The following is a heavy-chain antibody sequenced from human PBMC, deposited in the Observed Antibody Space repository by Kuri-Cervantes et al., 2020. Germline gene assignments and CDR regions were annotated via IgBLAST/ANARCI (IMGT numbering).Heavy chain of an antibody. CDR2: INPSGGST. Sequence: ASVKVSCKASGYTFTSYYMHWVRQAPGQGLEWMGIINPSGGSTSYAQKFQGRVTMTRDTSTSTVYMELSSLRSEDTAVYYCARDLDYYDSSGPRRAYYYYGLDVWGQGTTVTVSS. V-gene: IGHV1-46*01. CDR1: GYTFTSYY. J-gene: IGHJ6*02. D-gene: IGHD3-22*01. CDR3: ARDLDYYDSSGPRRAYYYYGLDV.